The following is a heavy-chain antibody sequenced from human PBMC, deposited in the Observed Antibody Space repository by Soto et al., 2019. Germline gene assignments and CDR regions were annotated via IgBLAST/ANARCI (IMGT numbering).Heavy chain of an antibody. CDR3: ARMRVQLLWFGELLYGNYYYGMDV. Sequence: ASVKVSCKASGYTFTGYYMHWVRQAPGQGLEWMGWINPNSGGTNYAQNFQGWVTMTRDTSISTAYMELSRLRSDDTAVYYCARMRVQLLWFGELLYGNYYYGMDVWGQGTTVTVSS. V-gene: IGHV1-2*04. CDR1: GYTFTGYY. CDR2: INPNSGGT. J-gene: IGHJ6*02. D-gene: IGHD3-10*01.